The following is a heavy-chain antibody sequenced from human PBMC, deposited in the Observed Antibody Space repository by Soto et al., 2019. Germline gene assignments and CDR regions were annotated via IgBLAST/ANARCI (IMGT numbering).Heavy chain of an antibody. D-gene: IGHD2-21*02. CDR3: ARDTVVVTAISSFDY. V-gene: IGHV3-21*01. CDR1: GFTFSSYS. Sequence: EVQLVESGGGLVKPGGSLRLSCAASGFTFSSYSMNWVRQAPGKGLEWVSSISSSSSYIYYADSVKGRFTISRDNAKNSLHLQMNSLRAEDTAVYYCARDTVVVTAISSFDYWGQGTLVTVSS. J-gene: IGHJ4*02. CDR2: ISSSSSYI.